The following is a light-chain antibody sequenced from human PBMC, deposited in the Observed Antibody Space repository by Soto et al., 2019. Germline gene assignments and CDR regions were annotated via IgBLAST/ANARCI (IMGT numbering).Light chain of an antibody. CDR2: AAS. CDR1: QVIAHY. Sequence: DIQMTQSPSSLSASVGDRVTITCRASQVIAHYLAWYQQKPGNPPKSLIFAASNLQTGVPSKFSGSGSDTDFTLTISNLQPKDSAIYYCQQYKGYPLTFGGGTKVEI. CDR3: QQYKGYPLT. J-gene: IGKJ4*01. V-gene: IGKV1-16*02.